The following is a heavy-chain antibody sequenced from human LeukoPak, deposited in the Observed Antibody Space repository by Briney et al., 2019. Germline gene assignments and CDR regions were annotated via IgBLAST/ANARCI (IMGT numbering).Heavy chain of an antibody. CDR2: FDPEDGET. CDR3: ARAYLSTDYDSSGYYYYYYYMDV. D-gene: IGHD3-22*01. CDR1: GYTLTELS. J-gene: IGHJ6*03. Sequence: ASVKVSCKVSGYTLTELSMHWVRQAPGKGLEWMGGFDPEDGETIYAQKFQGRVTMTRDTSISTAYMELSRLRSDDTAVYYCARAYLSTDYDSSGYYYYYYYMDVWGKGTTVTVSS. V-gene: IGHV1-24*01.